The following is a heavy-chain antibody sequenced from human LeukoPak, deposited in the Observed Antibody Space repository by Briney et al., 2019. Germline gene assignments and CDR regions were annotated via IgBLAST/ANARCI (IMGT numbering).Heavy chain of an antibody. CDR2: INSDGSGT. D-gene: IGHD1-26*01. J-gene: IGHJ4*02. Sequence: SGGSLRLSCAASGFTFSSYWMHWVRQVPGKGLVWVSRINSDGSGTTYADSVKGRFTISRDNAKNTLYLQMNSLRAEDTAVYYCARAGSFRFDYWGQGTLVTVSS. CDR3: ARAGSFRFDY. V-gene: IGHV3-74*01. CDR1: GFTFSSYW.